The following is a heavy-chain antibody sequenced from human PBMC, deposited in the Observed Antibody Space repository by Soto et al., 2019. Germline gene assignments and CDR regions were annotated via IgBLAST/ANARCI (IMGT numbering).Heavy chain of an antibody. Sequence: QVQLVESGGGVVQPGRSLRLSCAASGFSFSLYGMHWVRQTPGKGLEWMASISYDGSKKYYTDSVKGRFTISRDNSKNTLYRKVTRLIPEDTFLYYCAKVFCPFEVARYGMDVWGQGPTVTVSS. D-gene: IGHD3-9*01. CDR1: GFSFSLYG. J-gene: IGHJ6*02. CDR3: AKVFCPFEVARYGMDV. CDR2: ISYDGSKK. V-gene: IGHV3-30*18.